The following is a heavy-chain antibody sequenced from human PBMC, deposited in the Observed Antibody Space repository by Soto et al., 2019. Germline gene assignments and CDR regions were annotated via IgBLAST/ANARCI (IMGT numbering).Heavy chain of an antibody. Sequence: PGGSLRLSCAASGFTFSSYAMSWVRQAPGKGLEWVSAISGSGGSTYYADSVKGRFTISRDNSKNTLYLQMNSLRAEDTAVYYCAKEGYSGYDPVLLRVAYYYGMDVWGQGTTVTVSS. D-gene: IGHD5-12*01. CDR1: GFTFSSYA. J-gene: IGHJ6*02. CDR3: AKEGYSGYDPVLLRVAYYYGMDV. V-gene: IGHV3-23*01. CDR2: ISGSGGST.